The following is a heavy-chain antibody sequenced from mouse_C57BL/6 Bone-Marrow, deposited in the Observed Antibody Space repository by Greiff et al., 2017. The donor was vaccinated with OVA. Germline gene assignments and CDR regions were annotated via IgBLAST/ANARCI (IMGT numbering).Heavy chain of an antibody. J-gene: IGHJ2*01. V-gene: IGHV1-26*01. CDR3: ARRNYYVLEY. CDR2: INPNNGGT. D-gene: IGHD1-1*01. Sequence: EVQLQQSGPELVKPGASVKISCKASGYTFTDYYMNWVKQSHGKSLEWIGDINPNNGGTSYNQKFKGKATLTVDKSSSTAYMELRSLTSEDSAVYYCARRNYYVLEYWGQGTTLTVSS. CDR1: GYTFTDYY.